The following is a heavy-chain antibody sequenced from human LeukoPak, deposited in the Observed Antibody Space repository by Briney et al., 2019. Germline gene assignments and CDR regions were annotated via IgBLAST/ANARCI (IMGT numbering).Heavy chain of an antibody. CDR3: ATERQQYSDY. V-gene: IGHV3-43*01. J-gene: IGHJ4*02. D-gene: IGHD1/OR15-1a*01. Sequence: GGSLRLSCVASGFTFHTYTMHWVRQTPGKGLEWVSLITWDGGYSVYAESVRGRFTISRDNSRNSLYLEMNSLRIEDTAFYYCATERQQYSDYWGQGTLVTVSS. CDR1: GFTFHTYT. CDR2: ITWDGGYS.